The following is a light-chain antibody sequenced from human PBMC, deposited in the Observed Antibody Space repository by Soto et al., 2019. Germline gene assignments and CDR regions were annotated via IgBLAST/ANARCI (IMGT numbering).Light chain of an antibody. Sequence: DIQVTQSPSSLSASVGDRVTITCRTSQSISSYLNWYQQKAGKAPKLLIYAASSLQSGVPSRFSGSGSGTDCTLTISGLQPGDFATYFCQQGLTTPLYTFGQGTRLEIK. V-gene: IGKV1-39*01. CDR2: AAS. J-gene: IGKJ2*01. CDR3: QQGLTTPLYT. CDR1: QSISSY.